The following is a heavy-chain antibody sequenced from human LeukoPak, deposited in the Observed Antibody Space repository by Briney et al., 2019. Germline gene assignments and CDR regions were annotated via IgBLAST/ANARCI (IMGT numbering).Heavy chain of an antibody. CDR2: IIPSLNRA. V-gene: IGHV1-69*04. CDR3: ARRTDRVDDAFDV. J-gene: IGHJ3*01. D-gene: IGHD3/OR15-3a*01. Sequence: ASVKVSCKSSGGPFDNYANNWVRQAPGQGLEWMGRIIPSLNRANYAQIRVTITADKSTATAYMELSGLRYEDTAVYYCARRTDRVDDAFDVWGQGTMVTVSS. CDR1: GGPFDNYA.